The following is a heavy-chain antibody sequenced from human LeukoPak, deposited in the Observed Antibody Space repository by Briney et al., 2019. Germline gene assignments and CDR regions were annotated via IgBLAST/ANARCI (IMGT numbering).Heavy chain of an antibody. V-gene: IGHV3-66*01. CDR2: IYSGGST. Sequence: GGSLRVSCAASGFTVSDNYMSWVRQAPGKGLEWVSVIYSGGSTYYADSVKIRFTISRDSSKNTLYLQMNSLRAEDTAVYYCARDSRWGSYWYFDLWGRGTLVTVSS. CDR1: GFTVSDNY. CDR3: ARDSRWGSYWYFDL. J-gene: IGHJ2*01. D-gene: IGHD3-16*01.